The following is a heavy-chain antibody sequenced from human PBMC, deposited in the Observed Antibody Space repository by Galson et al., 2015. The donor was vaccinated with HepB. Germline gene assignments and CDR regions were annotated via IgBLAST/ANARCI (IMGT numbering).Heavy chain of an antibody. CDR1: GFTFSSSG. V-gene: IGHV3-33*01. CDR3: ARVWYSSGWFDY. J-gene: IGHJ4*02. Sequence: SLRLSCAASGFTFSSSGMHWVRQAPGKGLEWVAVIWYDGSNKYYADSVKGRFTIPRDNSKNTLYLQMNSLRAEDTAVYYCARVWYSSGWFDYWGPGTLVTVSS. D-gene: IGHD6-19*01. CDR2: IWYDGSNK.